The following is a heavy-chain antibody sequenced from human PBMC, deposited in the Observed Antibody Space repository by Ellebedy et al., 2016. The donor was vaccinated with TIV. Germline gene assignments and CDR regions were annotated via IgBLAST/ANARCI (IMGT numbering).Heavy chain of an antibody. D-gene: IGHD2-2*01. Sequence: GGSLRLSCAASGFTFSSYSMNWVRQAPGKGLEWVSSISSSSSYIYYADSVKGRFTISRDNAKSSLYLQMNSLRAEDTAVYYCARDIVVVPAARRPYYYSGMDVWGQGTTVTVSS. CDR1: GFTFSSYS. CDR2: ISSSSSYI. V-gene: IGHV3-21*01. CDR3: ARDIVVVPAARRPYYYSGMDV. J-gene: IGHJ6*02.